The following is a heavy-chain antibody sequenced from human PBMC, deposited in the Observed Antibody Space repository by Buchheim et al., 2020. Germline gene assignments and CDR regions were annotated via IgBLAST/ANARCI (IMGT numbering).Heavy chain of an antibody. CDR2: ISGSGGST. V-gene: IGHV3-23*01. J-gene: IGHJ4*02. Sequence: EVQLLESGGGLVQPGGSLRLSCAASGFTFSSYAMSWVRQAPGKGLEWVSAISGSGGSTYYADSVKGRFTISRDNSKNTLYLQMNSVRAEDTAVYYCAKDFNRYDFWSGYYWPYWGQGTL. CDR3: AKDFNRYDFWSGYYWPY. D-gene: IGHD3-3*01. CDR1: GFTFSSYA.